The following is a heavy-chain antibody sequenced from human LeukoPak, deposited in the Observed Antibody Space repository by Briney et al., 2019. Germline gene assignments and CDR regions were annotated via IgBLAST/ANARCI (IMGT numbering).Heavy chain of an antibody. CDR2: MNPNSGNT. D-gene: IGHD2-2*01. Sequence: GASVKVSCKASGYTFTSFGITWVRQATGQGLEWMGWMNPNSGNTGYAQKFQGRVTMTRNTSISTAYLELSSLRSEDTAVYYCARPGEYCSSTRCSPNDGFHIWGQGTMVTVSS. V-gene: IGHV1-8*02. CDR3: ARPGEYCSSTRCSPNDGFHI. CDR1: GYTFTSFG. J-gene: IGHJ3*02.